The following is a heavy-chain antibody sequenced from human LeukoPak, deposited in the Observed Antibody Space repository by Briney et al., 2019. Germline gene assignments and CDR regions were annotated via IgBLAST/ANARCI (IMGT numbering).Heavy chain of an antibody. CDR3: AREYHP. CDR1: GGSVSSGSYY. Sequence: PSETLSPTCTVSGGSVSSGSYYWTWIRQPPGKGLEWIGHIYYSGSTNYNPSLKSRVTISVDTSKNQFSLRLSSVTAADTAVYYCAREYHPWGQGTLVTVSA. V-gene: IGHV4-61*01. J-gene: IGHJ5*02. CDR2: IYYSGST.